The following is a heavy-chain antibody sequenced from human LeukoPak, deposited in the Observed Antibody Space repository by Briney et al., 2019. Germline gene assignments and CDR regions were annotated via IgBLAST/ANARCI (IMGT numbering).Heavy chain of an antibody. V-gene: IGHV3-30*02. CDR1: GFTFSSYG. J-gene: IGHJ4*02. CDR3: ARDLIQLWLRGFIGY. D-gene: IGHD5-18*01. CDR2: IRYDGSNK. Sequence: GGSLRLSCEASGFTFSSYGMSWVRQAPGKGLEWVAFIRYDGSNKYYADSVKGRFTISRDNSKNTLYLQMNSLRAEDTAVYYCARDLIQLWLRGFIGYWGQGTLVTVSS.